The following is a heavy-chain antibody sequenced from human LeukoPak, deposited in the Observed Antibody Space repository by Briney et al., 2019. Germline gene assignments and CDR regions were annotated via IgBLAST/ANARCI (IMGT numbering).Heavy chain of an antibody. CDR2: IYSGGST. D-gene: IGHD3-22*01. Sequence: GGSLRLSCAASGFTVSSNYMSWVRQAPGKGLEWDSVIYSGGSTFYADSVKGRFTISRDNSKNTLYLQMNSLRAEDTAVYYRARVGVPHFNYYDSSAHLGQYAFDIWGQGIMVTVSS. CDR1: GFTVSSNY. J-gene: IGHJ3*02. V-gene: IGHV3-53*01. CDR3: ARVGVPHFNYYDSSAHLGQYAFDI.